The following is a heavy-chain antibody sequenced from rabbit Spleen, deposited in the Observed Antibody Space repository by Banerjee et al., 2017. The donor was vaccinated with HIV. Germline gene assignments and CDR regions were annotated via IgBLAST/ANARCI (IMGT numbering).Heavy chain of an antibody. Sequence: QSLEESGGDLVKPGTSLTLTCTASGFSFSSSYYMCWVRQASGKGLEWIACIYAGSSGSTYYASWAKGRFTVSKTASTTVTLQMTSLTAADTATYFCARDLPDIIGWNFGFWGPGTLVTVS. V-gene: IGHV1S40*01. CDR2: IYAGSSGST. CDR3: ARDLPDIIGWNFGF. D-gene: IGHD1-1*01. J-gene: IGHJ3*01. CDR1: GFSFSSSYY.